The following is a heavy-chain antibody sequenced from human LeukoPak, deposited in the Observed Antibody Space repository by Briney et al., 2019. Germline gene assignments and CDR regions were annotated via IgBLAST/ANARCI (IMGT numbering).Heavy chain of an antibody. D-gene: IGHD4-11*01. CDR1: GFTFSSYA. Sequence: PGGSLRLSCGASGFTFSSYAMTWVRQPPGKGLEWVSAIGSSGSTYYADSVKGRFTISRDNSKNTLYLQMNSLRAEDTAVYYCAKDMASRDDYSNLFDYWGQGTLVTVSS. CDR3: AKDMASRDDYSNLFDY. V-gene: IGHV3-23*01. CDR2: IGSSGST. J-gene: IGHJ4*02.